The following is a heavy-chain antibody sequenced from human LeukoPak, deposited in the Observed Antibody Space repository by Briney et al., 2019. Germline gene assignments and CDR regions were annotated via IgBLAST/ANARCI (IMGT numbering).Heavy chain of an antibody. CDR3: ARIRIVPEQSLFDY. J-gene: IGHJ4*02. Sequence: SETLSLTCAVSGYSISSGYYWGWIRQPPGKGLEWIGSIYHSGSTYYSPSLKSRVTISVDTSKNQFSLKLSSVTAADTAVYYCARIRIVPEQSLFDYWGQGTLVTVSS. CDR2: IYHSGST. CDR1: GYSISSGYY. D-gene: IGHD2-2*01. V-gene: IGHV4-38-2*01.